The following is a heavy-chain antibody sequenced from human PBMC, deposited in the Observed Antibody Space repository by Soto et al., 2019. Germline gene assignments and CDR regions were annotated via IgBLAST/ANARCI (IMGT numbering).Heavy chain of an antibody. Sequence: QVQLVESGGGVVQPGRSLRLLCAASGFTFSNCDMHWVRQAPGKGLEWVAVTSHDGSNKYYADSVKGRFTISRDNSKNTLYLQMNSLRAEDTAVYYCAKDRRNYYDSRSPGAFDIWGQGTMVTVSS. J-gene: IGHJ3*02. V-gene: IGHV3-30*18. CDR2: TSHDGSNK. D-gene: IGHD3-22*01. CDR1: GFTFSNCD. CDR3: AKDRRNYYDSRSPGAFDI.